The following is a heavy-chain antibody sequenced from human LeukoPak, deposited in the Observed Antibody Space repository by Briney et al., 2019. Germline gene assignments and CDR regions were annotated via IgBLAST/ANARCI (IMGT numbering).Heavy chain of an antibody. CDR2: MYYSGST. CDR3: ARRYYGHFDD. Sequence: SETLSLTCTVSGGSISSSSYHWGWIRQPPGKGPEWIGSMYYSGSTYYNPSLKSRVTISVDTPKNQFSLRLSSVTAADTAVYYCARRYYGHFDDWGQGTLVTVSS. D-gene: IGHD4-17*01. J-gene: IGHJ4*02. V-gene: IGHV4-39*01. CDR1: GGSISSSSYH.